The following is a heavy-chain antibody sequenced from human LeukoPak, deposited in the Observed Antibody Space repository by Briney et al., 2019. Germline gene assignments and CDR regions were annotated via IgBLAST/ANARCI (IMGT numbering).Heavy chain of an antibody. CDR1: DYSISSGYY. J-gene: IGHJ6*03. V-gene: IGHV4-38-2*02. CDR3: SRDETYSSDWQSDHYYYYMDV. D-gene: IGHD6-19*01. Sequence: SQTLSLTCRVSDYSISSGYYWGWIRQPPAKGLEWIGSVYPSATTYYNPSLKIRVTISVDTSKNQFSLKLSSGTAAHTAVYYCSRDETYSSDWQSDHYYYYMDVWGKGTTVTVSS. CDR2: VYPSATT.